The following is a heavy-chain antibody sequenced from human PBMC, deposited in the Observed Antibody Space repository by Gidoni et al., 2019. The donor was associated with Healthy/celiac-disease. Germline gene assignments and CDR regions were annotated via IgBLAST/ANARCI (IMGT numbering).Heavy chain of an antibody. Sequence: LQLVQSGAEVKKPGASVKVFSKASGYTCTGYYMHWVRQAPGQGREWMGWINPNSGDTNYAQELQGRVTMARDTSISTADMELSRLRSDDTAVYYCASRKYSGYSGGDYWGQGTLVTVSS. D-gene: IGHD5-12*01. J-gene: IGHJ4*02. CDR3: ASRKYSGYSGGDY. CDR1: GYTCTGYY. CDR2: INPNSGDT. V-gene: IGHV1-2*02.